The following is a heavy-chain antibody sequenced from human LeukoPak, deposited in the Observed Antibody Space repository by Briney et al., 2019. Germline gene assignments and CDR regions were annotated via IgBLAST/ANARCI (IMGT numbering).Heavy chain of an antibody. CDR2: INPNSGGT. D-gene: IGHD3-9*01. Sequence: ASVKVSCKASGYTFTGYYMHWVRQAPGQGLEGMGWINPNSGGTNYAQKFQGRVTMTRDTSISTAYMELSRLRSDDTAVYYCARDDILTGYYPLRRDAFDIWGQGTMVTVSS. V-gene: IGHV1-2*02. CDR3: ARDDILTGYYPLRRDAFDI. J-gene: IGHJ3*02. CDR1: GYTFTGYY.